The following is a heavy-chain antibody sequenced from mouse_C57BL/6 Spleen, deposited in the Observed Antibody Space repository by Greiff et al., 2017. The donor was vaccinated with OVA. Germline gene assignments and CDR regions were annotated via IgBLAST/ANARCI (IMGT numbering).Heavy chain of an antibody. Sequence: VQLQQPGAELVKPGASVKMSCKASGYTFTSYWITWVKQRPGQGLEWIGDIYPGSGSTNYNEKFKSKATLTVDTSSSTAYMQLSSLTSEDSAVYYCARPHYYASVSGYFDYCGPGTTLSVSS. J-gene: IGHJ2*01. CDR3: ARPHYYASVSGYFDY. D-gene: IGHD1-1*02. V-gene: IGHV1-55*01. CDR2: IYPGSGST. CDR1: GYTFTSYW.